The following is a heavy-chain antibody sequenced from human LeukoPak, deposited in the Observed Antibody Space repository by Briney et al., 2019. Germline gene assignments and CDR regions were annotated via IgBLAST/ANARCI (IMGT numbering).Heavy chain of an antibody. CDR3: AREGREWLSVGIDY. V-gene: IGHV3-30-3*01. CDR2: MSYDGSNK. J-gene: IGHJ4*02. CDR1: GFTVSSKY. D-gene: IGHD6-19*01. Sequence: PGGSLRLSCAASGFTVSSKYMSWVRQAPGKGLEWVALMSYDGSNKYYADSVKGRFTISRDNSKNTLYLQMNSLRAEDTAVYYCAREGREWLSVGIDYWGRGTLVTVSS.